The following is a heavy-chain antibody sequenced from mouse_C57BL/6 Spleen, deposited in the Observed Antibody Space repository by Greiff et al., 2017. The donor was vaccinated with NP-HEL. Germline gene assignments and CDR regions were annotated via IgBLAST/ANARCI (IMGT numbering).Heavy chain of an antibody. J-gene: IGHJ1*03. CDR3: ALGDDYDVYFDV. Sequence: EVQLQQSGPELVKPGASVKISCKASGYSFTDYNMNWVKQSNGKSLEWMGVINPNYGTTSYTQKFKGKATLTVDQSSSTAYMQPNSLTSEDSAVYYCALGDDYDVYFDVWGTGTTVTVSS. CDR1: GYSFTDYN. D-gene: IGHD2-4*01. V-gene: IGHV1-39*01. CDR2: INPNYGTT.